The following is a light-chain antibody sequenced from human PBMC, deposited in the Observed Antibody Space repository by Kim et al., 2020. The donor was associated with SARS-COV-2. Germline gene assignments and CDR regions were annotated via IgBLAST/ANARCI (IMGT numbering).Light chain of an antibody. CDR3: QQYNSYPLT. CDR2: DAS. Sequence: ASIGDRVTITCRASQSISSWLAWYQQKPGKAPKLLIYDASSLKSGVPSRFSGSGSGTEFTLTIGSLQPDDFASYYCQQYNSYPLTFGGGTKVDIK. V-gene: IGKV1-5*01. J-gene: IGKJ4*01. CDR1: QSISSW.